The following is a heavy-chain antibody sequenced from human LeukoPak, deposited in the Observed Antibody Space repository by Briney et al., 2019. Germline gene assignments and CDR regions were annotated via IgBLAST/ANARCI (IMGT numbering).Heavy chain of an antibody. V-gene: IGHV4-34*01. CDR2: INHSGST. D-gene: IGHD2-2*01. CDR1: GGSFSGYY. J-gene: IGHJ4*02. Sequence: PSETLSLTCAVYGGSFSGYYWSWIRQPPGKGLEWIGEINHSGSTNYNPSLKSRVTISVDTSKNQFSLKLSSVTAADTAVYYCARGARRKSRYCSSTSCRGYSGYGFFDYWGQGTLVTVSS. CDR3: ARGARRKSRYCSSTSCRGYSGYGFFDY.